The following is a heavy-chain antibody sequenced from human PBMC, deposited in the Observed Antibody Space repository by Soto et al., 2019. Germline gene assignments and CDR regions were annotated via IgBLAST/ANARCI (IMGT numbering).Heavy chain of an antibody. CDR2: VSGSGVST. CDR1: GFTLTDYA. D-gene: IGHD1-26*01. V-gene: IGHV3-23*01. CDR3: SLLLAWYLDA. J-gene: IGHJ4*02. Sequence: EVQLLESGGGLVQPGGSLRLSCTASGFTLTDYAMSWVRQAPGKGLEWVSAVSGSGVSTWYADSVKGRFTISRDISKNTLYLQMNSLRADDTAVYFCSLLLAWYLDAWGQGTLVTVSS.